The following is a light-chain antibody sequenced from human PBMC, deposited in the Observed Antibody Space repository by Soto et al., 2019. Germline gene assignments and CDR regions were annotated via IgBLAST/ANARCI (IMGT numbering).Light chain of an antibody. J-gene: IGKJ1*01. CDR1: QSISTY. Sequence: IQTTQSPSSLSASVGDRVTITCRASQSISTYLNWYQEKPGEAPKLLIYAASGLQRGVPSRFSGSGSGTNFTLTIASLQPDDFATYYCQQCDSFSGTFGPGTRVDIK. V-gene: IGKV1-39*01. CDR2: AAS. CDR3: QQCDSFSGT.